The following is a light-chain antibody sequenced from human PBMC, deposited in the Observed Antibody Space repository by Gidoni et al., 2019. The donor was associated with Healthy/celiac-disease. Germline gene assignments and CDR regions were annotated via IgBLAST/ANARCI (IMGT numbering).Light chain of an antibody. CDR1: QSVSSSY. CDR2: GAS. CDR3: QQYGSSPLT. J-gene: IGKJ4*01. V-gene: IGKV3-20*01. Sequence: IVLTHSPGTLSLSPGERATLSCRARQSVSSSYLAWYQQKPGQAPRLLIYGASSRATGIPDRFSGSGSGTDFTLTISRLEPEDFAVYYCQQYGSSPLTFGGGTKVEIK.